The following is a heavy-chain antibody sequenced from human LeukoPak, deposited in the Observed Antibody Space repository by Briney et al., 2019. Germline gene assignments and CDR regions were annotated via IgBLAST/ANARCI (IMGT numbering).Heavy chain of an antibody. CDR1: GGSFSGYY. Sequence: SETLSLTCAVSGGSFSGYYWSWIRQPPGKGLEWIGDINHSGSTNYNPSLKSRVTISVDTSKNQFSLKLSSVTAADTAVYSCAVLTVDMATIFSCFDRWGKGTLVTVSS. V-gene: IGHV4-34*01. CDR2: INHSGST. CDR3: AVLTVDMATIFSCFDR. J-gene: IGHJ5*02. D-gene: IGHD5-24*01.